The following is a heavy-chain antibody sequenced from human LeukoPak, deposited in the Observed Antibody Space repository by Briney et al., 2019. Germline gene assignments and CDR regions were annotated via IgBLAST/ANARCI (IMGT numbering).Heavy chain of an antibody. CDR3: ARVYRGSPEGFDY. D-gene: IGHD1-26*01. CDR1: GYTFTGYY. V-gene: IGHV1-2*02. CDR2: INPNNGGT. Sequence: ASVKVSCKASGYTFTGYYIHWVRQAPGQGLEWMGWINPNNGGTNYAQKFQGRVTMTRYTSITTAYMEVSRLSSDDTAVYYCARVYRGSPEGFDYWGQGTLVTVSS. J-gene: IGHJ4*02.